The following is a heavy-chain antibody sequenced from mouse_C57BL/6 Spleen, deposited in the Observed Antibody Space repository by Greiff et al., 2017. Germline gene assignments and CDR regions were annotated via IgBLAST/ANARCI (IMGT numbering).Heavy chain of an antibody. CDR2: INPNNGGT. J-gene: IGHJ4*01. Sequence: EVQLQQSGPELVKPGASVKISCKASGYTFTDYYMNWVKQSHGKSLEWIGDINPNNGGTSYNQKFKGKATLTVDKSSSTAYMELRSLTSEDSAVYYCARRGRQYAMDDWGQGTSGTVSS. V-gene: IGHV1-26*01. CDR3: ARRGRQYAMDD. CDR1: GYTFTDYY.